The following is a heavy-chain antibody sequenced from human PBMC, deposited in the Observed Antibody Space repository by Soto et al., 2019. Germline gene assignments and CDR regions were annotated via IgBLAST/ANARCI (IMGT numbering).Heavy chain of an antibody. V-gene: IGHV4-59*12. CDR2: IYYSGST. D-gene: IGHD3-22*01. CDR1: GGSISSYY. J-gene: IGHJ6*02. Sequence: SETLSLTCTVSGGSISSYYWSWIRQPPGKGLEWIGYIYYSGSTNYHPSLKSRVTISVDTSKNQFSLKLSSVTAADTAVYYCAREGGYFDTSGSGVYHYHGVDVWGQGTTVTVSS. CDR3: AREGGYFDTSGSGVYHYHGVDV.